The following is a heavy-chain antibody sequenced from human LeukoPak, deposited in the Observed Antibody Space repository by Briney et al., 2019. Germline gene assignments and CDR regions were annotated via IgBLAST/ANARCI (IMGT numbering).Heavy chain of an antibody. D-gene: IGHD2-2*01. J-gene: IGHJ6*02. Sequence: GASVKVSCKASGGTFISYAISWVRQAPGQGLEWMGGIIPIFGTANYAQKFQGRVTITADESTSTAYMELSSLRSEDTAVYYCARDHIVVVPAASGGWKTYGMDVWGQGTTVTVSS. CDR2: IIPIFGTA. CDR3: ARDHIVVVPAASGGWKTYGMDV. V-gene: IGHV1-69*13. CDR1: GGTFISYA.